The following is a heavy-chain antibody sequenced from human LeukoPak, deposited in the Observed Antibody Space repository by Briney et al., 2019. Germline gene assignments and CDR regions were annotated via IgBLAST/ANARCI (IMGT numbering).Heavy chain of an antibody. CDR1: GFTSSSYE. CDR2: ISSSGSTR. V-gene: IGHV3-48*03. J-gene: IGHJ4*02. D-gene: IGHD3-9*01. Sequence: GGSLRLSCAASGFTSSSYEMNWVRQAPGKGLEWVSYISSSGSTRYYADSVKGRFTISRDNAKNSLYLQMNSLRAEDTAVYYCARGWRYFDCWGQGTLVTVSS. CDR3: ARGWRYFDC.